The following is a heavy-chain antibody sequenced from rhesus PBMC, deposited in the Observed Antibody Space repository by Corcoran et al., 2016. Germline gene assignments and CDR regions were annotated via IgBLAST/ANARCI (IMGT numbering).Heavy chain of an antibody. CDR1: GYFISSGYG. Sequence: QLQLQESGPGLVEPSETMSLTCAVSGYFISSGYGWLWIRQPPGKGLEWIGYIGGSSGSTNYNPSLKSRVTISKDTSKNQFSLKLSSVTAADTAVYYCARGYSGYSPFFDYWGQGVLVTVSS. CDR3: ARGYSGYSPFFDY. CDR2: IGGSSGST. V-gene: IGHV4-127*01. D-gene: IGHD5-24*01. J-gene: IGHJ4*01.